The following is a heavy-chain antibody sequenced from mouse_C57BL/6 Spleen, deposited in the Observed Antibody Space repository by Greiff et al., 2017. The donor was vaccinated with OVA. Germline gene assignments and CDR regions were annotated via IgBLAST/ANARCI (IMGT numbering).Heavy chain of an antibody. J-gene: IGHJ2*01. D-gene: IGHD3-2*02. Sequence: QVQLQQSGAELVRPGASVKLSCKASGYTFTDYYINWVKQRPGQGLEWIARIYPGSGNTYYNEKFKGKATLTAEKSSSTAYMQLSSLTSEDSAVYFCARSAAQAYYFDYWGQGTTLTVSS. CDR3: ARSAAQAYYFDY. V-gene: IGHV1-76*01. CDR1: GYTFTDYY. CDR2: IYPGSGNT.